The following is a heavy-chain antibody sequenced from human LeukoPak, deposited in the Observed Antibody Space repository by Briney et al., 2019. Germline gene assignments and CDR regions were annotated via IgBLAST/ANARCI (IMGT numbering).Heavy chain of an antibody. D-gene: IGHD2-2*01. CDR3: TRGSQNCASASCYDF. Sequence: GASVKVPCEASGYTFTSYDINWVRQVAGQGLEWMGWMNPNSGNTGYAQKFQGRVAMTRSTSISTAYMELGSLTSEDTAVYYCTRGSQNCASASCYDFWGQGTLVTVSS. CDR2: MNPNSGNT. J-gene: IGHJ4*02. CDR1: GYTFTSYD. V-gene: IGHV1-8*01.